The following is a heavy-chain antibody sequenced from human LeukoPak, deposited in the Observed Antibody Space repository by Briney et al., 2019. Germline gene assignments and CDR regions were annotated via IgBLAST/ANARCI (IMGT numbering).Heavy chain of an antibody. V-gene: IGHV1-2*06. CDR3: ARGGSSGWYDDY. CDR2: INPNSGGT. Sequence: GASVEVSCKASGYTFTGYYMHWVRQAPGQGLEWMGRINPNSGGTNYAQKFQGRVTMTRDTSISTAYMELSRLRSEDTAVYYCARGGSSGWYDDYWGQGTLVTVSS. J-gene: IGHJ4*02. D-gene: IGHD6-19*01. CDR1: GYTFTGYY.